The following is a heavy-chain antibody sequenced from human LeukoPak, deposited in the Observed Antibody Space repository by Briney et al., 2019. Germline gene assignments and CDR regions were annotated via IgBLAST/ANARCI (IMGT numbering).Heavy chain of an antibody. CDR3: ASRVKSDSYGYWFDP. Sequence: SETLSLTCAVYGGSFSGYYWSWIRQPPGKGLGWIGEINHSGSTNYNPSLKSRVTISVDTSKNQFSLKLSSVTAADTAVYYCASRVKSDSYGYWFDPWGQGTLVTVSS. D-gene: IGHD5-18*01. CDR2: INHSGST. V-gene: IGHV4-34*01. J-gene: IGHJ5*02. CDR1: GGSFSGYY.